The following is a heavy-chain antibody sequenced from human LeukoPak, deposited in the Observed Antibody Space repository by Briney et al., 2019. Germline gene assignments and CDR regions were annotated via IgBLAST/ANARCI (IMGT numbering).Heavy chain of an antibody. Sequence: PSETLSLTCTVSGGSISSSSYYWGWIRQPPGKGLEWIGSIYYSGSTYYNPFLKSRVTISVDTSKNQFSLKLSSVTAADTAVYYCARDGFRYYMDVWGKGTTVTVSS. CDR2: IYYSGST. CDR1: GGSISSSSYY. D-gene: IGHD3-10*01. J-gene: IGHJ6*03. CDR3: ARDGFRYYMDV. V-gene: IGHV4-39*07.